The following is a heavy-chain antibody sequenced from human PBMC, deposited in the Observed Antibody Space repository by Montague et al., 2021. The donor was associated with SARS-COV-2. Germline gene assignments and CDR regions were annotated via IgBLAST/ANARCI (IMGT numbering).Heavy chain of an antibody. V-gene: IGHV3-53*04. CDR2: IYSGGST. CDR3: ARTFMSDAFDI. CDR1: GFTVSSNY. D-gene: IGHD3-16*01. J-gene: IGHJ3*02. Sequence: SLRLSCAASGFTVSSNYMSWVRQAPGKGLEWVSVIYSGGSTYYAHSVKGRFTISRHNSKNTLYLQMNSLRAEDTAVYHCARTFMSDAFDIWGQGTMVTVSS.